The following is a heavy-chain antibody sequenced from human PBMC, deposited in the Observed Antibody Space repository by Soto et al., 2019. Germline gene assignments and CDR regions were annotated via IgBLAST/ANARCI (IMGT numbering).Heavy chain of an antibody. CDR2: INPSGGST. CDR3: ASQVVVVAAFDI. J-gene: IGHJ3*02. CDR1: GYTFTSYY. V-gene: IGHV1-46*01. D-gene: IGHD2-15*01. Sequence: ASVKVSCKASGYTFTSYYMHWVRQAPGQGLEWMGIINPSGGSTSYAQKFQGRVTMTRDTSTSTVYMELSSLRPEDTAVYYCASQVVVVAAFDIWGQGTMVTVSS.